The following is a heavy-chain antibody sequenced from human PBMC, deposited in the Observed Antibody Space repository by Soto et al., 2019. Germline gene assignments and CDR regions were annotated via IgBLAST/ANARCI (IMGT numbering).Heavy chain of an antibody. J-gene: IGHJ4*02. CDR1: GFTFSSYW. V-gene: IGHV3-7*03. CDR3: AKERPIGY. Sequence: GGSLRLSCAASGFTFSSYWMSWVRQAPGKGLEWVANIKQSGSEKYYVDSVKGRFTISRDNSKNTLYLQMNSLRAEDTAVYYCAKERPIGYWGQGTLVTVSS. D-gene: IGHD3-10*01. CDR2: IKQSGSEK.